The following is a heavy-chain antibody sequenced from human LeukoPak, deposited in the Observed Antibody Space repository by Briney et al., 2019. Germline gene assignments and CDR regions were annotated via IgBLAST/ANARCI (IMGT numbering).Heavy chain of an antibody. V-gene: IGHV3-53*01. J-gene: IGHJ4*02. Sequence: GSLRLSSAASAVTASSNYMRCFRRHPGEEVVGVSLIYSGGTTYYADSVQGQFTIARDNSKNTLYLQMNSLRAEDTAGYYCARSSERKYYCDYWGRGTLVTVSS. CDR2: IYSGGTT. CDR1: AVTASSNY. D-gene: IGHD3-22*01. CDR3: ARSSERKYYCDY.